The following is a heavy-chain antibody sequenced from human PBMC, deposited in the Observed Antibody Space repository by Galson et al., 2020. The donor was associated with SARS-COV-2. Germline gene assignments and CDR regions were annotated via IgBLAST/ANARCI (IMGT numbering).Heavy chain of an antibody. J-gene: IGHJ4*02. CDR3: ARDNTLYDSSGYPYEAFYG. CDR2: INSDGSST. V-gene: IGHV3-74*01. CDR1: GFTFSSYW. D-gene: IGHD3-22*01. Sequence: GSLRLSCAASGFTFSSYWMHWVRQAPGKGLVWVSRINSDGSSTSYADSVKGRFTISRDNAKNTLYLQMNSLRAEDTAVYYCARDNTLYDSSGYPYEAFYGWGQGAQGTVSS.